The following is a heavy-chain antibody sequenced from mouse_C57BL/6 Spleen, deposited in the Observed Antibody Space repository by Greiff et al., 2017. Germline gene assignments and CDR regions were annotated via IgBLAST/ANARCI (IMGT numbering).Heavy chain of an antibody. J-gene: IGHJ2*01. Sequence: ESGPGLVKPSQSLSLTCSVTGYSITSGYYWNWIRQFPGNKLEWMGYISYDGSNNYNPSLKNRISITRDTSKNQFFLKLNSVTTEDTATYYCARGGSYSSGSFDYWGQGTTLTVSS. D-gene: IGHD3-2*02. CDR3: ARGGSYSSGSFDY. V-gene: IGHV3-6*01. CDR1: GYSITSGYY. CDR2: ISYDGSN.